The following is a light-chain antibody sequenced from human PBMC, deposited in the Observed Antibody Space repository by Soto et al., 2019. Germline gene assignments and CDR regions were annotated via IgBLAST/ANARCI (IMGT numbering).Light chain of an antibody. V-gene: IGLV1-47*01. J-gene: IGLJ3*02. CDR2: RNN. CDR1: ISNLGSNF. Sequence: QSVLTQPTSASGTPGQRVTISCSGSISNLGSNFIYWYQQLPGAAPKLLISRNNERPSGVPDRFSGSKSGTSASLAISGLRSEDGADYHCAAWDDSLSAVVFGGGTKLTVL. CDR3: AAWDDSLSAVV.